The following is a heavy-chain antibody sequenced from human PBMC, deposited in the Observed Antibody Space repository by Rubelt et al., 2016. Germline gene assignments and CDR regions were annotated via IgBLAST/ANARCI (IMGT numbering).Heavy chain of an antibody. J-gene: IGHJ6*02. Sequence: PGEGLEWIGIMSYSGNTNYNPSLKSRVTMSVDTSKNQFSLKLSSVTAADTAVYYCASNTKYSNWHGMNAWGQGTTVIVSS. D-gene: IGHD6-6*01. CDR3: ASNTKYSNWHGMNA. CDR2: MSYSGNT. V-gene: IGHV4-59*08.